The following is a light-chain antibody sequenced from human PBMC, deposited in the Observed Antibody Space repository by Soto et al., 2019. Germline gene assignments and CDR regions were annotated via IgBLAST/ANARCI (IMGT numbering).Light chain of an antibody. V-gene: IGLV2-23*01. Sequence: QSVLTQPASVSGSPGQSITISCTGTSIDVGSYNLVSWYQQHPGKAPKLMIYEGSKRPSGVSNRFSGSKSGNTASLTISGLQAEDEADYYCSSYAGSGTFYIFGTGTKLTVL. J-gene: IGLJ1*01. CDR1: SIDVGSYNL. CDR3: SSYAGSGTFYI. CDR2: EGS.